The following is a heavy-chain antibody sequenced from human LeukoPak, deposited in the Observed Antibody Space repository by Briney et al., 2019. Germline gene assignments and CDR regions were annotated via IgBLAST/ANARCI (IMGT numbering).Heavy chain of an antibody. V-gene: IGHV4-34*01. CDR2: INHSGST. J-gene: IGHJ4*02. D-gene: IGHD5-24*01. CDR1: GGSFSGYY. Sequence: PSETLSLTCAVYGGSFSGYYWSWIRQPPGKGLEWIGEINHSGSTNYNPSLKSRVTISVDTSKNQFSLKLSSVTAADTAVYYCARSSRGYKDYWGRGTLVTVSS. CDR3: ARSSRGYKDY.